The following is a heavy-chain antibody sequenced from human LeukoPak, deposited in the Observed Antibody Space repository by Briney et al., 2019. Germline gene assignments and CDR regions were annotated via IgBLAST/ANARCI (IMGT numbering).Heavy chain of an antibody. Sequence: PGGSLSLSCAASGFTFSNYWMSWVRQAPGKGLEWVANIKEDGSEKYYVDSVKGRFTISRDNARNSLYLRMNSLRAEDTAVYYCASGRQLGYWGQETLVTVSS. J-gene: IGHJ4*02. CDR1: GFTFSNYW. V-gene: IGHV3-7*01. D-gene: IGHD6-13*01. CDR3: ASGRQLGY. CDR2: IKEDGSEK.